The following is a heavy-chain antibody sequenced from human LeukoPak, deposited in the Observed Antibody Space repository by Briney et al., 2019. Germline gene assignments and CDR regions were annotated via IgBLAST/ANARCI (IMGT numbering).Heavy chain of an antibody. CDR2: IKQDGSET. Sequence: GGSLRLSCTVSGFTFNNYWMNWARQAPGKGLEWVGNIKQDGSETYFGDSVKGRFTISRDNAQNSLYLQMNSLRVEDTAVYYCARDVAATGALDIWGQGTLLTVSS. D-gene: IGHD1-26*01. V-gene: IGHV3-7*04. J-gene: IGHJ3*02. CDR3: ARDVAATGALDI. CDR1: GFTFNNYW.